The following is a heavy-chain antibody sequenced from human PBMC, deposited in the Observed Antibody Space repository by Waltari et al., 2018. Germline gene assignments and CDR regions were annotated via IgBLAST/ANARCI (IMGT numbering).Heavy chain of an antibody. CDR1: GFTFSSYA. CDR2: ISYDGSNN. Sequence: QVQLVESGGGVVQPGRSLRLSCAASGFTFSSYAMHWVRQAPGKGLEWVAVISYDGSNNYYADSVKDRFTISRDNSKNTLYLQMNSLRAEDTAVYYCARDIGYCSGGSCYVWDYWGQGTLVTVSS. CDR3: ARDIGYCSGGSCYVWDY. J-gene: IGHJ4*02. D-gene: IGHD2-15*01. V-gene: IGHV3-30-3*01.